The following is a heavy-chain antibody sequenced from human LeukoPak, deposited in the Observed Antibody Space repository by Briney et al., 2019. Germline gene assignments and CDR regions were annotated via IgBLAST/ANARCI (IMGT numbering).Heavy chain of an antibody. J-gene: IGHJ4*02. Sequence: ASVKVSCKASGYTFTSYGISWVRQAPGQGLEWMGWISAYNGNTNYAQKLQDRVTMTTDTSTSTAYMELRSLRSDDTAVYYCARDGAGYYYDSSGYKAFDYWGQGTLVTVSS. CDR3: ARDGAGYYYDSSGYKAFDY. D-gene: IGHD3-22*01. CDR2: ISAYNGNT. V-gene: IGHV1-18*01. CDR1: GYTFTSYG.